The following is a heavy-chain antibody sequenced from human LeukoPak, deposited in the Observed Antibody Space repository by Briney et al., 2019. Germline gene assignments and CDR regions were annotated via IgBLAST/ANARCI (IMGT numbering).Heavy chain of an antibody. J-gene: IGHJ4*02. CDR3: ARDPYLDWGDSCFDY. Sequence: GASVKVSCKASGYTFTSYGISWVRQTPGQGLEWLGWISTYNGSTNNAQKLQGRVTMTTDTYTSTAYMELRSLRSDDTAVYYCARDPYLDWGDSCFDYWGQGTLVTVSS. CDR2: ISTYNGST. CDR1: GYTFTSYG. V-gene: IGHV1-18*04. D-gene: IGHD3/OR15-3a*01.